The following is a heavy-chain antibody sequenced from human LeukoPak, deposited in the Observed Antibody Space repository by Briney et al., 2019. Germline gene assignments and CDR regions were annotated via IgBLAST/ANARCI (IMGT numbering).Heavy chain of an antibody. Sequence: PGASLRLSCAAFSFSFSSNTMGGGPAAPGGGVWWGSAISSSGGIKYYAASVKGLFTISRDNSKNTLHLQMNSLRAEDTAVYYCAKTWGYYYDSSCYYSDYWGQGTLVTVSS. CDR3: AKTWGYYYDSSCYYSDY. CDR2: ISSSGGIK. V-gene: IGHV3-23*01. D-gene: IGHD3-22*01. CDR1: SFSFSSNT. J-gene: IGHJ4*02.